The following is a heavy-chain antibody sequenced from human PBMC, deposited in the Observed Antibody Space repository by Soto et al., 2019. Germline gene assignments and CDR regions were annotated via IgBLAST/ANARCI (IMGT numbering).Heavy chain of an antibody. CDR2: ISYDGSNK. J-gene: IGHJ4*02. D-gene: IGHD6-6*01. V-gene: IGHV3-30-3*01. Sequence: GGSLRLSCAASGFTFSSYAMHWVRQAPGKGLEWVAVISYDGSNKYYADSVKGRFTISRDNSKNTLYLQMNSLRAEDTAVYYCAGASSSSFPGSVGYWGQGTLVTVSS. CDR3: AGASSSSFPGSVGY. CDR1: GFTFSSYA.